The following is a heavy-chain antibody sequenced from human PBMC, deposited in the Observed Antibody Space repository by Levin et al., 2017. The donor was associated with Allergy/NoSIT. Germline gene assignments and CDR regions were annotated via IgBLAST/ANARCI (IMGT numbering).Heavy chain of an antibody. CDR3: ARHGWLRLFDS. V-gene: IGHV4-39*01. Sequence: SETLSLTCSVSGGSITNSFSYWGWIRQPPGKGLEWIGSIFYSGTTYYNPSLESRVTISVDTSKNHFSLKLKSVTAADTAVYYCARHGWLRLFDSWGQGTLVTVSS. D-gene: IGHD5-12*01. J-gene: IGHJ5*01. CDR2: IFYSGTT. CDR1: GGSITNSFSY.